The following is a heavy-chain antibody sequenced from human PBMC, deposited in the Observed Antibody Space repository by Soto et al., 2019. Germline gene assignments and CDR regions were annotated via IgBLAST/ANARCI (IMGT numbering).Heavy chain of an antibody. V-gene: IGHV3-33*08. D-gene: IGHD1-26*01. CDR2: IWYDGSNK. CDR1: GFTFSSYS. J-gene: IGHJ4*02. Sequence: GGSLRLSCAASGFTFSSYSMNWVRQAPGKGLEWVAVIWYDGSNKYYADSVKGRFTISRDNSKNTLYLQMNSLRAEDTAVYYCARDRRPGDSGSYYVYFGYWGQGTLVTVSS. CDR3: ARDRRPGDSGSYYVYFGY.